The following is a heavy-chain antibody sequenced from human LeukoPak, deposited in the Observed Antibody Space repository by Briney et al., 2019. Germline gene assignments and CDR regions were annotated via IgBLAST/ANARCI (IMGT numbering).Heavy chain of an antibody. CDR3: AKVGVHYYDSSGYYGY. CDR1: GFTFSSYA. V-gene: IGHV3-23*01. Sequence: GGSLRLSCAASGFTFSSYAMSWVRQAPGKGLEWVSAISGSGGSTYYADSVKGRFTISRDNSKNTLYLQMSSLRAEDTAVYYCAKVGVHYYDSSGYYGYWGQGTLVTVSS. D-gene: IGHD3-22*01. CDR2: ISGSGGST. J-gene: IGHJ4*02.